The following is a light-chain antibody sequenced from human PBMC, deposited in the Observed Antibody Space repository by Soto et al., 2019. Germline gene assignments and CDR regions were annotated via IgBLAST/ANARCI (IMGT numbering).Light chain of an antibody. CDR3: QQYYGWLT. CDR1: QSVSSY. J-gene: IGKJ4*01. Sequence: EIVMTQSPATLPVSPGERATLSCRASQSVSSYLAWYQQTPGQAPRLLIYDASTMATGIPARFSGTWSGTEFTLTISSLQSEDFALYYCQQYYGWLTFGGGTKVEIK. V-gene: IGKV3-15*01. CDR2: DAS.